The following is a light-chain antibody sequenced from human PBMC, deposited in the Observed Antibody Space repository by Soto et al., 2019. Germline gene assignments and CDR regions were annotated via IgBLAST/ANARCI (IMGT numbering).Light chain of an antibody. CDR1: SSGVGGYNR. V-gene: IGLV2-14*01. J-gene: IGLJ1*01. CDR2: EVT. CDR3: SSYTNINTRACV. Sequence: SALTQPASVSGSPGQSITISCTGTSSGVGGYNRVSWYQQHPGKAPKLIIYEVTDRPSGVSNRFPGSKSGNTASLTISGLQAEDEAEYYCSSYTNINTRACVFGTGTKVTVL.